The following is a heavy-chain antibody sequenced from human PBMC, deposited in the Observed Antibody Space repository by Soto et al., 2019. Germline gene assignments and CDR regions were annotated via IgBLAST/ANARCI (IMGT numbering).Heavy chain of an antibody. CDR2: LWYDGSNK. Sequence: QVQLVESGGGVVQPGRSLRLSCAASGFTVSSYGMHWVRQAPGKGLEWEAVLWYDGSNKYYADSVKGRFTISRDNSKNTLYLQMNSLRAEDTAVYYCARDIGTHYYYYGMDVWGQGTTVTVSS. D-gene: IGHD6-13*01. V-gene: IGHV3-33*01. CDR3: ARDIGTHYYYYGMDV. J-gene: IGHJ6*02. CDR1: GFTVSSYG.